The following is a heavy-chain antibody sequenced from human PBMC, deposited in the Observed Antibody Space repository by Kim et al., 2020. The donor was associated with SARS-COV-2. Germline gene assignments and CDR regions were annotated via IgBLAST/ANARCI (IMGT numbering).Heavy chain of an antibody. CDR2: ISSNGGST. CDR1: GFTFSTYA. Sequence: GGSLRLSCAASGFTFSTYAMHCVRQAPGKGLEYVSAISSNGGSTYYANSVKGRFTISRDNSKNTLYLQMGSLRPEDMAVYYCARKAEGFDYWGQGTLVTVSS. CDR3: ARKAEGFDY. J-gene: IGHJ4*02. V-gene: IGHV3-64*01.